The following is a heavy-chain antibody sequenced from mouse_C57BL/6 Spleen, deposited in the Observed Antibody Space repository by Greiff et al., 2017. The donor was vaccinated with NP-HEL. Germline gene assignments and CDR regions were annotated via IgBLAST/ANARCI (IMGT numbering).Heavy chain of an antibody. CDR3: AREEIDLLWSPYAMDY. CDR2: INPSNGGT. CDR1: GYTFTSYW. D-gene: IGHD2-1*01. Sequence: VQLQESGTELVKPGASVKLSCKASGYTFTSYWMHWVKQRPGQGLEWIGNINPSNGGTNYNEKFKSKATLTVDKSSSTAYMQLSSLTSEDSAVYYCAREEIDLLWSPYAMDYWGQGTSVTVSS. V-gene: IGHV1-53*01. J-gene: IGHJ4*01.